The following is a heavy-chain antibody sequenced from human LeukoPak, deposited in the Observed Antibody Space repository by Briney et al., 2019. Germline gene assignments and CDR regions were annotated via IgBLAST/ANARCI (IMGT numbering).Heavy chain of an antibody. V-gene: IGHV1-18*01. D-gene: IGHD6-13*01. J-gene: IGHJ6*03. CDR3: ARVQYSSSWSTYYYYYYMDV. Sequence: ASVKVSCKASGYTFTSYGISWVRQAPGQGLEWMGWISAYNGNTNYAQKLQGRVTMTTDTSTSTAYMELRSLRSDDTAVYYCARVQYSSSWSTYYYYYYMDVWGKGTTVTVSS. CDR2: ISAYNGNT. CDR1: GYTFTSYG.